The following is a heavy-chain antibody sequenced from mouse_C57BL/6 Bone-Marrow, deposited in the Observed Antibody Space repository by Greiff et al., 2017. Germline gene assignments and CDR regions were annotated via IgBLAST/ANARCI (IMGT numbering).Heavy chain of an antibody. V-gene: IGHV8-8*01. CDR1: GFSLSTFGMG. J-gene: IGHJ3*01. CDR3: ARILYYDYGSWFAY. CDR2: IWWDDDK. D-gene: IGHD2-4*01. Sequence: QVTLKESGPGILQPSQTLSLTCSFSGFSLSTFGMGVGWIRQPSGKGLEWLAHIWWDDDKYYNPALKSRLTISKATSKNQVFLKIANVDTADTATYYCARILYYDYGSWFAYWGQGTLVTVSA.